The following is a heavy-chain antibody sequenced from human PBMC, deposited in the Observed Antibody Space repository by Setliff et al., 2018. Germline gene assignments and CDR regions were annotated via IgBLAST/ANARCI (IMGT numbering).Heavy chain of an antibody. CDR1: GESFSNNY. CDR3: VRDRTAYSYGLDV. J-gene: IGHJ6*02. CDR2: AHQSGTT. D-gene: IGHD5-18*01. V-gene: IGHV4-34*01. Sequence: PSETLSLTCSVYGESFSNNYWSWIRQAPGKGLEWIGTAHQSGTTFYNPSLKTRVTMSVDTSKNQFALNLRSVTAADAAVYYCVRDRTAYSYGLDVWGQGTTVTVSS.